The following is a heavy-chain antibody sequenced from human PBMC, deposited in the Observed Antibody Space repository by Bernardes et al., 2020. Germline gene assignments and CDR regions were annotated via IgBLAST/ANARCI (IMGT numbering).Heavy chain of an antibody. Sequence: GGSLRLSCAASGFTFSSYWMHWVRQAPGKGLVWVSRINSDGSSTSYADSVKGRFTISRDNAKNTLYLQMNSLRAEDTAVYYCAREPLIWSGYFDDAFDIWGQGTMVTVSS. D-gene: IGHD3-3*01. J-gene: IGHJ3*02. CDR1: GFTFSSYW. CDR2: INSDGSST. V-gene: IGHV3-74*01. CDR3: AREPLIWSGYFDDAFDI.